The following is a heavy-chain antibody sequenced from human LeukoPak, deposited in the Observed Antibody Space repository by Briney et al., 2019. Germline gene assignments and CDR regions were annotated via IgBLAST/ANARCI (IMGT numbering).Heavy chain of an antibody. V-gene: IGHV1-69*02. CDR2: IIPILGIA. CDR1: GGTFSSYT. J-gene: IGHJ2*01. Sequence: SVKVSCKASGGTFSSYTISWVRQAPGQGLKWMGRIIPILGIANYAQKFQGRVTITADKSTSTAYMELSSLRSEDTAVYHCARGHGGNSGYFDLWGRGTLVTVSS. D-gene: IGHD4-23*01. CDR3: ARGHGGNSGYFDL.